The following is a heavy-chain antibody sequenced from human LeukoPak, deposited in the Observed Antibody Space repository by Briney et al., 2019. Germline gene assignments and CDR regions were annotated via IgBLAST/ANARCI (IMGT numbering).Heavy chain of an antibody. J-gene: IGHJ4*02. CDR3: ARGSRSGDY. CDR2: MNPNSGNT. Sequence: ASVKVSCKASGYTFTSYGISWVRQATGQGLEWMGWMNPNSGNTGYAQKFQGRVTMTRNISTSTAYMELSSLRSEDTAVYYCARGSRSGDYWGQGTQVTVSS. V-gene: IGHV1-8*02. D-gene: IGHD3-10*01. CDR1: GYTFTSYG.